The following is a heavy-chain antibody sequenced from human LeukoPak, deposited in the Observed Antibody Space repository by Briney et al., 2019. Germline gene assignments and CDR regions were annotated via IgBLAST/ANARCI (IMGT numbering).Heavy chain of an antibody. Sequence: SETLSLTCTVSGGSISSYYWSRIRRPPGKGLEWIGYIYYSGSTNYNPSLKSRVTISVDTSKNQFSLKLSSVTAADTAVYYCARVRVSGGYWYFDLWGRGTLVTVSS. V-gene: IGHV4-59*01. CDR2: IYYSGST. J-gene: IGHJ2*01. CDR3: ARVRVSGGYWYFDL. D-gene: IGHD6-19*01. CDR1: GGSISSYY.